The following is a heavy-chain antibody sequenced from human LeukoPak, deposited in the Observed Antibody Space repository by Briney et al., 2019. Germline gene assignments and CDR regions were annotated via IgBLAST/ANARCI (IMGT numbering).Heavy chain of an antibody. Sequence: PSETLSLTCAVSGGSFSGYYWSWIRQPPGKGLEWIGEINHSGSTNYNPSLKSRVTISVDTSKNQFSLKLSSVTAADTAVYYCARDRNYYDSSGSPLYFDCWGQGTLVTVSS. CDR3: ARDRNYYDSSGSPLYFDC. CDR2: INHSGST. CDR1: GGSFSGYY. J-gene: IGHJ4*02. D-gene: IGHD3-22*01. V-gene: IGHV4-34*01.